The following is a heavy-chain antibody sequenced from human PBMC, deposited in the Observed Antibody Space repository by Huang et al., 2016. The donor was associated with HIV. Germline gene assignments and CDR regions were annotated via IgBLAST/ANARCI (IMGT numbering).Heavy chain of an antibody. D-gene: IGHD3-10*01. CDR2: VNDGGDI. CDR3: ARRFRVAATRKWFDP. J-gene: IGHJ5*02. V-gene: IGHV4-34*01. CDR1: GESLGTYY. Sequence: QVQLQQWGAGLLKPSETLALTCAVYGESLGTYYWAWIRRPPGEGRQWIGEVNDGGDINYNPSLESRVTISVDTSRNQVSLTLTSMTAADTATYYCARRFRVAATRKWFDPWGQGTLVIVSS.